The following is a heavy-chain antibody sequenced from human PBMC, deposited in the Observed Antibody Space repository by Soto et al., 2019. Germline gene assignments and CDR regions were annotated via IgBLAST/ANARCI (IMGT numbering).Heavy chain of an antibody. D-gene: IGHD6-19*01. CDR2: IIPIFGTA. CDR1: GGTFSSYA. J-gene: IGHJ3*02. Sequence: GASVKVSCKASGGTFSSYAISWVRQAPGQGLEWMGGIIPIFGTANYAQKFQGRVTITADESTSTAYMELSSLRSEDTAVYYCARDRRGAVAYDAFDIWGLGTLVTVSS. CDR3: ARDRRGAVAYDAFDI. V-gene: IGHV1-69*13.